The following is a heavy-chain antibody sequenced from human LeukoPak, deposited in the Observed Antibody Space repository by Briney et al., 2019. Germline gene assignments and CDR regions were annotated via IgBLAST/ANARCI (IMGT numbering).Heavy chain of an antibody. J-gene: IGHJ4*02. CDR2: IKSKANGYAT. D-gene: IGHD2-2*02. CDR1: GFTFSGST. V-gene: IGHV3-73*01. Sequence: PGGSLRLSCAASGFTFSGSTMHWVRQASGKGLEWVGRIKSKANGYATTYTASVEGRFTISRDDSKNTAYLQMNSLKTEDTAVYYCTSAISATPNYWGQGTLVTVPS. CDR3: TSAISATPNY.